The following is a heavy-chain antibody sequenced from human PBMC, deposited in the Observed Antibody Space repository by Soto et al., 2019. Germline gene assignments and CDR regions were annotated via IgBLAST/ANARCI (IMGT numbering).Heavy chain of an antibody. CDR3: AKDAARYYDFWSGYEFDY. CDR1: GFTFSSYA. V-gene: IGHV3-23*01. Sequence: GGSLRLSCAASGFTFSSYAMSWVRQAPGKGLEWVSAISGSGGSTYYADSVKGRFTISRDNSKNTLYLQMNSLRAEDTAVYYCAKDAARYYDFWSGYEFDYWGQGTLVTVSS. J-gene: IGHJ4*02. CDR2: ISGSGGST. D-gene: IGHD3-3*01.